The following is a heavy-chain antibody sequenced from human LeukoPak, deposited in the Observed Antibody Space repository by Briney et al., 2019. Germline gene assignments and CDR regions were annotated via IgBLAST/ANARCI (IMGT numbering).Heavy chain of an antibody. CDR2: INHSGST. Sequence: SETLSLTCAVYGGSFSGYYWSWIRQPPGKGLEWIGEINHSGSTNYNPSLESRVTISLDTSKNHFSLKLSSVTAADTAVYYCARGIVPRPHDYWGQGTLVTVSS. CDR1: GGSFSGYY. J-gene: IGHJ4*02. V-gene: IGHV4-34*01. CDR3: ARGIVPRPHDY. D-gene: IGHD2/OR15-2a*01.